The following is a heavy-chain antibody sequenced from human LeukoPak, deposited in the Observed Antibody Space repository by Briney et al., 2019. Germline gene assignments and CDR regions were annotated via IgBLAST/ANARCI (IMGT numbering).Heavy chain of an antibody. J-gene: IGHJ5*02. CDR1: GFTFSSYS. CDR3: ARDITVAGIADWFDP. Sequence: GGSLRLSCAASGFTFSSYSMNWVRQAPGKGLEWVSSIRSSSSYIYYADSVKGRFTISRDNAKDSLYLQMNSLRAEDTAVYYCARDITVAGIADWFDPWGQGTLVTVSS. V-gene: IGHV3-21*01. CDR2: IRSSSSYI. D-gene: IGHD6-19*01.